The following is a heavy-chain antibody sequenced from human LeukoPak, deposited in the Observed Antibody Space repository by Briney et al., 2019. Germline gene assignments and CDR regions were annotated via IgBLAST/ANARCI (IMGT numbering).Heavy chain of an antibody. CDR2: IQYDGSNK. Sequence: GGSLRLSCAASGFTFSSYGMHWVRQAPGKGLEWVAFIQYDGSNKYYADSVKGRFTISRDNSKNTLYLQMNSLRAEDTAVYYCAKDLYPDYFNYGMDVWGQGTTVTVSS. V-gene: IGHV3-30*02. J-gene: IGHJ6*02. CDR1: GFTFSSYG. CDR3: AKDLYPDYFNYGMDV. D-gene: IGHD2/OR15-2a*01.